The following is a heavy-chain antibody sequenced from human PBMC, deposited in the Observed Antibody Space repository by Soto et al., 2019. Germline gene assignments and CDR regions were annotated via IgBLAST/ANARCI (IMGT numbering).Heavy chain of an antibody. D-gene: IGHD4-17*01. Sequence: GGSLRLSCAASGFTFSNSDMPWVRQGPGKGREWVSAISGSGGSTYYADSVKGRFTISRDNSKNTLYLQMNSLRAEDTAVYYCAKTHDYGPFDYWGQGTLVTVSS. CDR1: GFTFSNSD. J-gene: IGHJ4*02. CDR3: AKTHDYGPFDY. CDR2: ISGSGGST. V-gene: IGHV3-23*01.